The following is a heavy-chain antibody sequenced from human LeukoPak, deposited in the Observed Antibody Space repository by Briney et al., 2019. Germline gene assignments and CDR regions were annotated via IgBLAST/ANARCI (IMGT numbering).Heavy chain of an antibody. CDR1: GASVNSHL. Sequence: SETLSLTCTVSGASVNSHLWSWIRQSAGKGLEWIGRISITEGTNYNPSFKSRVTMLVDTSKNQFSLRLTSMTAADTAVYYCARLRRDTSSWYADDSWGQGTLVTVSS. V-gene: IGHV4-4*07. D-gene: IGHD6-13*01. J-gene: IGHJ4*02. CDR3: ARLRRDTSSWYADDS. CDR2: ISITEGT.